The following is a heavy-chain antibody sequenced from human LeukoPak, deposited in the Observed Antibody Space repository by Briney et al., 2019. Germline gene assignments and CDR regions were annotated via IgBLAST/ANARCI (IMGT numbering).Heavy chain of an antibody. CDR1: GGSISSSNYY. J-gene: IGHJ4*02. CDR3: ARKPGGSTFSYTFDY. D-gene: IGHD2/OR15-2a*01. CDR2: IYNSGSA. Sequence: PSETLSLTCSVSGGSISSSNYYWGWIRQPPGKGLEWIASIYNSGSAYYNPSLKSRVTMSVDTSKNQFSLKLASVAAADTAVYYCARKPGGSTFSYTFDYWGQGTLVTVSS. V-gene: IGHV4-39*01.